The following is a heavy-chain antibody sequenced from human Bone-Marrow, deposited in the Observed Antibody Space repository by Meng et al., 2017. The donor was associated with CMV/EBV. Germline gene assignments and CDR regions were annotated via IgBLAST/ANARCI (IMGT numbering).Heavy chain of an antibody. CDR2: ISGSGGNT. CDR3: AKDIRRGYSGYDLMDV. Sequence: ETLSLTCAVYGGSFSGYYWSWIRQPPGKGLEWVSAISGSGGNTYYADSVKGRFTISRDNSKNTLYLQMNSLRAEDTAVYYCAKDIRRGYSGYDLMDVWGQGTTVTGSS. D-gene: IGHD5-12*01. J-gene: IGHJ6*02. CDR1: GGSFSGYY. V-gene: IGHV3-23*01.